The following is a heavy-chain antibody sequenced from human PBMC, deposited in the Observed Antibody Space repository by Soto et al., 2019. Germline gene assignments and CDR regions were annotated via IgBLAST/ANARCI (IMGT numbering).Heavy chain of an antibody. CDR3: ARRSAGRYSGYDFRTFFDP. Sequence: SETLSLTCTASGGSISSSSYYWGWIRQPPGKGLEWIGSIYYSGSTYYNPSLKSRVTISVDTSKNQFSLKLSSVTAADTAVYYCARRSAGRYSGYDFRTFFDPWGQGTLVTVSS. D-gene: IGHD5-12*01. V-gene: IGHV4-39*01. J-gene: IGHJ5*02. CDR2: IYYSGST. CDR1: GGSISSSSYY.